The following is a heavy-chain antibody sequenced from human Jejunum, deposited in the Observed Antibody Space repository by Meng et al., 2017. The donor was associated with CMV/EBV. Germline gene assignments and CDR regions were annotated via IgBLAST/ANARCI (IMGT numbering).Heavy chain of an antibody. J-gene: IGHJ3*01. CDR2: INQDGGEK. CDR3: AAYIKDAFDL. D-gene: IGHD2-21*01. CDR1: GFTLSSYW. Sequence: SCGASGFTLSSYWMGWVRQGPGKGLGWVANINQDGGEKYYADSVKGRFSIFRDNAKNSLYLQMNSLRAEDTAVYYCAAYIKDAFDLWGQGTMVTVSS. V-gene: IGHV3-7*01.